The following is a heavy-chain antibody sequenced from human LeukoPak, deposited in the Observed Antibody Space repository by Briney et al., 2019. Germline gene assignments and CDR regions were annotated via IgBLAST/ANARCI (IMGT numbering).Heavy chain of an antibody. D-gene: IGHD6-19*01. J-gene: IGHJ4*02. CDR1: GFTFSGYT. Sequence: GGSLRLSCAASGFTFSGYTMNWVRQAPGKGLEWVSYISSTSSAIYYADSVKGRFTISRDNSKNTLYLQMNSLRAEDTAVYYCARYTHSSGFDYWGQGTLVTVSS. V-gene: IGHV3-48*01. CDR2: ISSTSSAI. CDR3: ARYTHSSGFDY.